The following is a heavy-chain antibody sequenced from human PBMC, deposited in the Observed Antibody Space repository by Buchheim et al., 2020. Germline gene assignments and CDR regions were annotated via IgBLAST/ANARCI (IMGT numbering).Heavy chain of an antibody. J-gene: IGHJ4*02. V-gene: IGHV3-48*03. Sequence: QLVESGGGLVQPGGSLRLSCAASGFTFSSYAINWVRQAPGKGLEWLSYISSSGSSIYYADSVKGRFTISRDNAKNSLYLQMSSLRAEDTAIYFCARYLSQWSFDYWGQGTL. D-gene: IGHD2-15*01. CDR3: ARYLSQWSFDY. CDR2: ISSSGSSI. CDR1: GFTFSSYA.